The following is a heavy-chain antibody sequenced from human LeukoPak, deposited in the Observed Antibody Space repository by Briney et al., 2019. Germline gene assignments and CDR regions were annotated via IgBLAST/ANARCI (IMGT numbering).Heavy chain of an antibody. CDR1: GFTFSSYS. J-gene: IGHJ4*02. D-gene: IGHD3-10*01. V-gene: IGHV3-53*01. CDR2: IYSGGST. CDR3: ASREYGSGSTTDY. Sequence: GGSLRLSCAASGFTFSSYSMNWVRQAPGKGLEWVSVIYSGGSTYYADSVKGRFTISRDNSKNTLYLQMNSLRAEDTAVYYCASREYGSGSTTDYWGQGTLVTVSS.